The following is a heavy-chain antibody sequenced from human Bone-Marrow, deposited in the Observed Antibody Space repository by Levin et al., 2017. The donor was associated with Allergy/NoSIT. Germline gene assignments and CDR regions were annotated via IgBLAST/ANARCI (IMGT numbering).Heavy chain of an antibody. Sequence: RGESLKISCAASGLKFNDCYMSWIRQAPGKGLEWVSYISSGATSIFYADSVRGRFTISRDNSKNSLYLEMNSLRVEDTATYFCATHDSSGFLAEVLDVWGQGTMVIVS. CDR1: GLKFNDCY. CDR3: ATHDSSGFLAEVLDV. J-gene: IGHJ3*01. D-gene: IGHD3-22*01. CDR2: ISSGATSI. V-gene: IGHV3-11*01.